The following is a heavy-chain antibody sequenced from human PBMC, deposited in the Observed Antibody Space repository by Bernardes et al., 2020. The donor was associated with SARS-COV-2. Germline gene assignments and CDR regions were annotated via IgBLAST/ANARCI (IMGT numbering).Heavy chain of an antibody. V-gene: IGHV3-33*08. CDR2: IWYDGTNK. Sequence: VGSLRLSCAASGFTFSNYGMHWVRQAPGKGLEWVAGIWYDGTNKYFVDSVKGRFTISRDSSKNTVYMQMNSLRDEDTAVYHCARAPRYCSGGTCYGGFDIWGQGTMVTVSS. J-gene: IGHJ3*02. CDR3: ARAPRYCSGGTCYGGFDI. D-gene: IGHD2-15*01. CDR1: GFTFSNYG.